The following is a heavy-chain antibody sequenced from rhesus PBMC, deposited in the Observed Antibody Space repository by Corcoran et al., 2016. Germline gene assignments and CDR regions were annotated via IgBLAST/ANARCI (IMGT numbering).Heavy chain of an antibody. D-gene: IGHD3-9*01. CDR1: GGTISSGYYY. Sequence: QVQLQESGPGVVKPSETLSLTCAVSGGTISSGYYYWSWIRQPPGKGLEWVGGIYRNSESTNYNPSLKSRVTFSKDTSKNQFSLKLSSVTATDTAVYYCARDRGLGYGLDSWGQGVVVTVSS. CDR3: ARDRGLGYGLDS. J-gene: IGHJ6*01. V-gene: IGHV4S12*01. CDR2: IYRNSEST.